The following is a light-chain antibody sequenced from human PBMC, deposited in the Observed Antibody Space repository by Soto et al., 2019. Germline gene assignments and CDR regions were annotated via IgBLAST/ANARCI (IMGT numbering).Light chain of an antibody. Sequence: FVLTQSPGNLSLSPGERATLSCRTSESVSDSQLAWYQQKPGQAPRLLIYAVSTRATGLADRFSGSGSGTDFTLTISRLQPEDFAVYYCQQYGSSRWTFGQGTKVDIK. CDR3: QQYGSSRWT. V-gene: IGKV3-20*01. CDR1: ESVSDSQ. CDR2: AVS. J-gene: IGKJ1*01.